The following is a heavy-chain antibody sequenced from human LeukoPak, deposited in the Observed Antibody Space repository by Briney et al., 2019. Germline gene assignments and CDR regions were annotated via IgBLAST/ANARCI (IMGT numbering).Heavy chain of an antibody. CDR3: ARAALSYCTNGVCYDAFDI. D-gene: IGHD2-8*01. J-gene: IGHJ3*02. CDR1: GGSFSGYY. V-gene: IGHV4-34*01. Sequence: PSETLSLTCAVYGGSFSGYYWSWIRQPPGKGLEWIGEINHSGSTNYNPSLKSRVTISVDTSKNHFSLKLSSVTAADTAVYYCARAALSYCTNGVCYDAFDIWGQGTMVTVSS. CDR2: INHSGST.